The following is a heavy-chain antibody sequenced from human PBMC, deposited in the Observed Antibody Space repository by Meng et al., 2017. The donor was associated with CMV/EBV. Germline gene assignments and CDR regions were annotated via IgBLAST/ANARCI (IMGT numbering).Heavy chain of an antibody. CDR3: AREPLGSSWSPLHFDY. Sequence: SETLSLTCTVSGGSISSSSYYWGWIRQPPGKGLEWIGSIYYSGSTYYNPSLKSRVTISVDTSKNQFSLKLSPVTAADTAVYYCAREPLGSSWSPLHFDYWGQGTLVTVSS. D-gene: IGHD6-13*01. CDR2: IYYSGST. CDR1: GGSISSSSYY. J-gene: IGHJ4*02. V-gene: IGHV4-39*07.